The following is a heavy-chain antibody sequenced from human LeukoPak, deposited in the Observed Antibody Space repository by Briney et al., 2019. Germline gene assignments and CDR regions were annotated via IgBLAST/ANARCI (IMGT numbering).Heavy chain of an antibody. D-gene: IGHD3-22*01. CDR1: GYSFTCYW. J-gene: IGHJ4*02. CDR2: IYPGDSDT. V-gene: IGHV5-51*07. CDR3: ARQHYYDSSGYYCLDY. Sequence: GEPLKISGKGSGYSFTCYWIGFVHQMGGKGVEWMEIIYPGDSDTRYSPSFQGQVTISADNSISTAYLQWSSLKASDTAMYYCARQHYYDSSGYYCLDYWGQGTLVTVSS.